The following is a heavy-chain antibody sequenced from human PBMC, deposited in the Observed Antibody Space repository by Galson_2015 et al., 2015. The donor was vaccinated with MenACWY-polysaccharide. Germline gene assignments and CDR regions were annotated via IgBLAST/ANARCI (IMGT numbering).Heavy chain of an antibody. Sequence: SLRLSCAASGFTFRSYGMHWVRQAPGKGLEWVTLIYYDGSKKEYADSVKGRFTISRDSSKNAVYLQMNSLRDDDTAVYYCARDRPDSGPGPFDYWGQGTLVTVSS. V-gene: IGHV3-30*12. D-gene: IGHD1-26*01. CDR3: ARDRPDSGPGPFDY. CDR1: GFTFRSYG. CDR2: IYYDGSKK. J-gene: IGHJ4*02.